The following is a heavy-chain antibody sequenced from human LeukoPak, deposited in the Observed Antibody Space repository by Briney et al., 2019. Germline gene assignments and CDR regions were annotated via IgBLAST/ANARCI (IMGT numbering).Heavy chain of an antibody. CDR1: GGTFSSYA. CDR2: IIPILGIA. Sequence: SVKVSCKASGGTFSSYAISWVRQAPGQGLEWMGRIIPILGIANYAQKFQGRVTITADKSTSTAYMELSSLRSEDTAVYYCAREGGDGYNPFNYWGQGTLVTVSS. V-gene: IGHV1-69*04. D-gene: IGHD5-12*01. CDR3: AREGGDGYNPFNY. J-gene: IGHJ4*02.